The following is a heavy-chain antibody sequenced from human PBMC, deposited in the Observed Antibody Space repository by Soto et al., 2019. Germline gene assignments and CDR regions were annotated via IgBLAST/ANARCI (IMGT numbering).Heavy chain of an antibody. J-gene: IGHJ4*02. D-gene: IGHD1-26*01. CDR1: DFTFSDAW. V-gene: IGHV3-15*07. CDR2: IKRKSDGGTT. Sequence: GGSLRLSCEASDFTFSDAWLYWVRQAPGMGLEWVGRIKRKSDGGTTHYTAPVEGRFSVSRDDSKNTVFLQMNALKTEDMAVYYCARDPRVGAGLDYWGQGTLVTVSS. CDR3: ARDPRVGAGLDY.